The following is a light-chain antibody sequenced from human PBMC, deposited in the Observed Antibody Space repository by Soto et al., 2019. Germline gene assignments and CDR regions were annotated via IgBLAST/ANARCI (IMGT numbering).Light chain of an antibody. Sequence: EIVLTQSPGTLSLSPGERATLSFRASQSVSNKYVAWYQQNPGQAPRLLIYGASSRATGIPDRFSGSGSGTDFTLTISRLEPEDFAVYYCQQYGSSPPITFGQGTRLEIK. CDR3: QQYGSSPPIT. CDR1: QSVSNKY. CDR2: GAS. J-gene: IGKJ5*01. V-gene: IGKV3-20*01.